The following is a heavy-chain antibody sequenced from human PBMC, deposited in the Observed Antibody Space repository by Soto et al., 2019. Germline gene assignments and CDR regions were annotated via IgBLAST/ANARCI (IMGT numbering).Heavy chain of an antibody. D-gene: IGHD3-22*01. J-gene: IGHJ4*02. CDR3: ARSPSDLSSGYLAY. Sequence: GGSLRLSCPASGFTFSSYIMNWVRQAPGKGLEWVSSISSSSSYIYYADSVKGRFTISRDNAKNSLYLQMNSLRAEDTAVYYCARSPSDLSSGYLAYWGQGTLVTVSS. CDR1: GFTFSSYI. V-gene: IGHV3-21*01. CDR2: ISSSSSYI.